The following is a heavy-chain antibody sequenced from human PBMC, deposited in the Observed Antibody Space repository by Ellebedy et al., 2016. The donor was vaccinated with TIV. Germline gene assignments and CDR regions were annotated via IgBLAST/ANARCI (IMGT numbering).Heavy chain of an antibody. Sequence: AASVKVSCKASGYTFTTYDITWVRQATGQGLEWMGWMNPNSGNTGYAQKFQGRVTMTRNSSISTAYMELSSLRSEDTAVYYCARNGRGYSYGYDGYFDSWGLGTLVTVSS. V-gene: IGHV1-8*01. J-gene: IGHJ4*02. CDR1: GYTFTTYD. D-gene: IGHD5-18*01. CDR3: ARNGRGYSYGYDGYFDS. CDR2: MNPNSGNT.